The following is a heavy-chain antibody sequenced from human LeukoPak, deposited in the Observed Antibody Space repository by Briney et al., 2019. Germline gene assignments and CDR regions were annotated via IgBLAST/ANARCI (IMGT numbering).Heavy chain of an antibody. Sequence: PGGSLRLSCAASGFTVSSNYMSWVRQAPGKGLELVSVIYTGGNTYYADSVKGRFTISRDNSKNTLYLQMNSLRVEDTAVYYCARGSTSCTCPTYWGQGTLVTVSS. J-gene: IGHJ4*02. CDR1: GFTVSSNY. V-gene: IGHV3-53*01. CDR3: ARGSTSCTCPTY. D-gene: IGHD2-2*01. CDR2: IYTGGNT.